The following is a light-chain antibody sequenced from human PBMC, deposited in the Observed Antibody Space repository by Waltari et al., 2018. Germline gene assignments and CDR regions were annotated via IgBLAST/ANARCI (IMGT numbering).Light chain of an antibody. Sequence: DIVMTQSPDSLAVSLGERATINCKSSQSVLYSANNKDYLAWYQQKPGQPAKLLIYWASTREFGVPDRFSGSGSGTDFTRTISSLQAEDVAVYYCQQYYSIPLTCGGGTKVEIK. CDR1: QSVLYSANNKDY. CDR3: QQYYSIPLT. CDR2: WAS. V-gene: IGKV4-1*01. J-gene: IGKJ4*01.